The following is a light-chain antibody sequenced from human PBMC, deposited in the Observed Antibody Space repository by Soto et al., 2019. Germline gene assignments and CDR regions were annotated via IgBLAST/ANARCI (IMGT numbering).Light chain of an antibody. V-gene: IGLV2-11*01. CDR3: CSHAGSYTYV. CDR1: SSDVGGYNY. Sequence: QSVLTQPRSVSGSPGQSVAISYTGTSSDVGGYNYVSWYQQHPGKAPKLMIYDVGKRPSGVPDRFSGAKSGNTASLTISGLQAEDEADYYCCSHAGSYTYVFGTGTKVTVL. CDR2: DVG. J-gene: IGLJ1*01.